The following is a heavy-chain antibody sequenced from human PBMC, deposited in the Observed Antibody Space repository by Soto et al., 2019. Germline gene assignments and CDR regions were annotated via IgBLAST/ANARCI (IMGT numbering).Heavy chain of an antibody. CDR1: GVTFSSYG. CDR2: ISYDGSNK. Sequence: PGGSLRLSCAASGVTFSSYGMHWVRQAPGKGLEWVAVISYDGSNKYYADSVKGRFTISRDNSKNTLYLQMNSLRAEDTAVYYCAKGQFGDYANWFDPWGQGTLVTVSS. CDR3: AKGQFGDYANWFDP. J-gene: IGHJ5*02. D-gene: IGHD4-17*01. V-gene: IGHV3-30*18.